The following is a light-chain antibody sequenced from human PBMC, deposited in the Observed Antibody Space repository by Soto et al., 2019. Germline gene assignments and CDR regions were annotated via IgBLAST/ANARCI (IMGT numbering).Light chain of an antibody. CDR3: QQYNNWPFS. CDR1: QGIGND. CDR2: AAS. V-gene: IGKV1-6*02. Sequence: AIQMTQSPSSLSASVGDRVTITCRASQGIGNDLDWYQQKPGKAPKLLIYAASSLQNGVPPRFSGTGSETDFTLTISGLQSEDSAIYFCQQYNNWPFSFGPGTLLEVK. J-gene: IGKJ5*01.